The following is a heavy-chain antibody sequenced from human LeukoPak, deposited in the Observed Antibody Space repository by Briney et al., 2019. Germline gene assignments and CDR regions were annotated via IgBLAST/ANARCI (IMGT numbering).Heavy chain of an antibody. J-gene: IGHJ3*02. Sequence: GASVKVSCKASGYTFTSYAMHWVRQAPGQRLEWMGWINAGNGNTKYSQKFQGRVTITRDTSASTAYMELSSLRSEDTAVYYCARDRYYDSSGYSDAFDIWGQGTMVTVSS. CDR2: INAGNGNT. D-gene: IGHD3-22*01. V-gene: IGHV1-3*01. CDR3: ARDRYYDSSGYSDAFDI. CDR1: GYTFTSYA.